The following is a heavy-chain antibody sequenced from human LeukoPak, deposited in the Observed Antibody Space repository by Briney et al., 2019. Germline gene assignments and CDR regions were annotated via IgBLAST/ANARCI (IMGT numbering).Heavy chain of an antibody. CDR3: AGETTVTTSGGVATVDYFDY. CDR1: GGSISSGGYY. J-gene: IGHJ4*02. D-gene: IGHD4-17*01. V-gene: IGHV4-31*03. CDR2: ICYSGST. Sequence: SQTLSLTCTVSGGSISSGGYYWSWIRQHPGKGLEWIGYICYSGSTYYNPSLKSRVTISVDTSKNQFSLKLSSVTAADTAVYYCAGETTVTTSGGVATVDYFDYWGQGTLVTVSS.